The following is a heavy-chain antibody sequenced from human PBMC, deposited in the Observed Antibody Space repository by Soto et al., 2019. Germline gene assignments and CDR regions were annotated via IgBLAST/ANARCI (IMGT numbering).Heavy chain of an antibody. J-gene: IGHJ4*02. D-gene: IGHD6-6*01. V-gene: IGHV3-23*01. Sequence: EVQLLESGGDLVQPGGSLRLSCAASGFTFSNFARSWVRQAPGKGLEWVSVISGGGGTTYYADSVKGRFTISRDNSKNTLYLQMDSLRAEDTALYYCAKAMSTPSRPRNYFDYWGQGTLVTVSS. CDR2: ISGGGGTT. CDR3: AKAMSTPSRPRNYFDY. CDR1: GFTFSNFA.